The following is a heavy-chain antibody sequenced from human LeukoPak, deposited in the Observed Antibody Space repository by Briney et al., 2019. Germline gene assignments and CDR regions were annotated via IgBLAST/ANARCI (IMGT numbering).Heavy chain of an antibody. CDR2: IYYSGST. J-gene: IGHJ4*02. CDR1: GGSISSYY. Sequence: SETLSLTCTVSGGSISSYYWSWIRQPPGKGLEWIGYIYYSGSTNYNPSLKSRVTISVDTSKNQFSLKLSSVTAADTAVYYCARDSRLLWFGELFAGPLPSFDYWGQGTLVTVSS. V-gene: IGHV4-59*01. D-gene: IGHD3-10*01. CDR3: ARDSRLLWFGELFAGPLPSFDY.